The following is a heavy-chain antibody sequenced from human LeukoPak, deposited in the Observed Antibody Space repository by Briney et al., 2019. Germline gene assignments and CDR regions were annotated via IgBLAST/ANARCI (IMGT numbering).Heavy chain of an antibody. V-gene: IGHV4-39*07. CDR2: VYYSGST. D-gene: IGHD4-17*01. CDR3: ARETTMRNWFDP. CDR1: NGSISTNNYY. Sequence: SETLSLTCTVSNGSISTNNYYWAWIRQPPGKGLEWIGSVYYSGSTYYNPSLKSRVTISVDTSKNQFSLKLSSVTAADTAVYYCARETTMRNWFDPWGQGTLVTVSS. J-gene: IGHJ5*02.